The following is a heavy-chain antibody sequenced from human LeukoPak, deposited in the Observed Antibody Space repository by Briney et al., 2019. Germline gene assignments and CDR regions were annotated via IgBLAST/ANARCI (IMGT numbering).Heavy chain of an antibody. CDR1: GDSISSYH. V-gene: IGHV4-59*01. CDR2: IYYTGST. Sequence: SGTLSLTCTVCGDSISSYHWSWIRQPPGKGLAWIGHIYYTGSTNYNPSLKSRVTISLDTSKNQFSLKLSSVTAADTAVYYCTRSLGVVIHGGMDVWGQGTTVTVSS. CDR3: TRSLGVVIHGGMDV. D-gene: IGHD3-3*01. J-gene: IGHJ6*02.